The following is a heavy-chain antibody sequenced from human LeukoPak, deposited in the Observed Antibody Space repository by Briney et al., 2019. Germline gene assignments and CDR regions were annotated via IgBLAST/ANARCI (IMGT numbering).Heavy chain of an antibody. J-gene: IGHJ4*02. CDR3: ARDLTSGSLFDY. D-gene: IGHD1-26*01. V-gene: IGHV3-30-3*01. Sequence: GRSLRLSCAASGFAFSSYAMHWVRQAPGRGLEWVAVISYDGSNKYYADSVKGRFTISRDNSKNTLYLQMNSLRAEDTAVYYCARDLTSGSLFDYWGQGPLVTVSS. CDR1: GFAFSSYA. CDR2: ISYDGSNK.